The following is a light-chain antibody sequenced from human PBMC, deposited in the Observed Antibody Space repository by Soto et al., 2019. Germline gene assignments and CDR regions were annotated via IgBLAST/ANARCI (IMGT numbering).Light chain of an antibody. CDR1: QSISTW. V-gene: IGKV1-5*03. Sequence: DIQLTQSPSTLSASVGDRVTITCRASQSISTWLAWFQQKPGSAPKLLIYRASNLQSGVPSRFSGSGSGTEFTLSIRSLQSDDFATYYCQHYNTFSWTFGQGTRVEVK. J-gene: IGKJ1*01. CDR3: QHYNTFSWT. CDR2: RAS.